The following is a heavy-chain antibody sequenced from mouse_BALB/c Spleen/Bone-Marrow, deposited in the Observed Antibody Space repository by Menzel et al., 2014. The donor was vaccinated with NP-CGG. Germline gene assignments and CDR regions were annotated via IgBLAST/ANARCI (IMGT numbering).Heavy chain of an antibody. J-gene: IGHJ3*01. CDR1: GFTFSNYW. CDR3: TTGFAY. CDR2: IRLKSYNYAT. V-gene: IGHV6-6*02. Sequence: EVKVEESGEGLVQPGGSMKLSCVASGFTFSNYWMNWVRQSPEKGLEWIAEIRLKSYNYATHYAESVKGRFTISRDDSKSSVYLQMNNLRAEDTGIYYCTTGFAYWGQGTLVTVSA.